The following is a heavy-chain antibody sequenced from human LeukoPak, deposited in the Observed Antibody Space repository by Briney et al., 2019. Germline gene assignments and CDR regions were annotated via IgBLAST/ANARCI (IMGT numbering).Heavy chain of an antibody. CDR3: AQRRYSSGYPFDY. CDR2: IIGTGGST. V-gene: IGHV3-23*01. Sequence: GGSLRLSCAASGFTFSSYSMNWVRQAPGKGLEWVSAIIGTGGSTYYADSVRGRFTISRDNSKNTLFLQMNSLRVEDTAVYYCAQRRYSSGYPFDYWGQGTLVTVSS. D-gene: IGHD3-22*01. J-gene: IGHJ4*02. CDR1: GFTFSSYS.